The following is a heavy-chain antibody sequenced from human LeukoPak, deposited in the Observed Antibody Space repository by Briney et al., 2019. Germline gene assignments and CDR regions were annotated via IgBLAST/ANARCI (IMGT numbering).Heavy chain of an antibody. CDR1: GFTFSSYG. CDR2: TSGSGRST. J-gene: IGHJ4*02. V-gene: IGHV3-23*01. CDR3: AKSARVIAVEIDY. Sequence: GGSLRLSCAASGFTFSSYGMSWVRQAPGKGLEWVSGTSGSGRSTYYADSVKGRFTISRDNSKNTLYLQMNSLRAEDTAVYYCAKSARVIAVEIDYWGQGTLVTVSS. D-gene: IGHD6-19*01.